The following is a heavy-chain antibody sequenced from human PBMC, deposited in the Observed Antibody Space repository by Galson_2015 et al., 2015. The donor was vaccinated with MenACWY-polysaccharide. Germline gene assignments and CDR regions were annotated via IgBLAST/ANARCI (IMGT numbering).Heavy chain of an antibody. Sequence: SLRLSCAASGLTSSNNWIHWVRHAPGKGLVWVSRINSDASSTAYADSVKGRFTISRDNAKNTLYLQMNSLRVEDTAVYYCVGPLGRGGTGAYGMDAWGQGTTVTVSS. D-gene: IGHD3-10*01. J-gene: IGHJ6*02. V-gene: IGHV3-74*01. CDR1: GLTSSNNW. CDR2: INSDASST. CDR3: VGPLGRGGTGAYGMDA.